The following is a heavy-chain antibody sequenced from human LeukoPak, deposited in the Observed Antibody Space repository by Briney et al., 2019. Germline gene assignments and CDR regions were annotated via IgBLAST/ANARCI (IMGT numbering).Heavy chain of an antibody. J-gene: IGHJ4*02. CDR2: IYTSGST. D-gene: IGHD3-22*01. CDR1: GGSFSGYY. CDR3: ARSSMIGVGYFDY. Sequence: SETLSLTCAVYGGSFSGYYWSWIRQPAGKGLEWIGRIYTSGSTSYNPSLKSRVTMSVDTSKNQFSLKLSSVTAADTAVYYCARSSMIGVGYFDYWGQGTLVTVSS. V-gene: IGHV4-59*10.